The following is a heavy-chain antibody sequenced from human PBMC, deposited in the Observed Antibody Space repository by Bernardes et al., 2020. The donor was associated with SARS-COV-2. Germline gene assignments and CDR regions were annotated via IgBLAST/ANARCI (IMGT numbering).Heavy chain of an antibody. CDR1: GFTFSSYG. V-gene: IGHV3-30*18. CDR3: AKDRLYYDFWSGYAATNYYYYYYGMDV. Sequence: GGSLRLSCAASGFTFSSYGMHWVRQAPGKGLEWVAVISYDGSNKYYADSVKGRFTISRDNSKNTLYLQMNSLRAEDTAVYYCAKDRLYYDFWSGYAATNYYYYYYGMDVWGQGTTVTVSS. CDR2: ISYDGSNK. D-gene: IGHD3-3*01. J-gene: IGHJ6*02.